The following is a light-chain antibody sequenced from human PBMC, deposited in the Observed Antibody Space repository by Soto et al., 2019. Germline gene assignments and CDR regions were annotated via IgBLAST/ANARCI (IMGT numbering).Light chain of an antibody. CDR1: QSVSSSY. J-gene: IGKJ5*01. V-gene: IGKV3-20*01. CDR2: GAS. Sequence: EIVLTQSPGTLSLSPGERATLSCRASQSVSSSYLAWYQQKPGQAPRLLVYGASSRATGIPDRFSGRGSGPDFTLTIIRLEPEDFAVYYCQKYESSPITLGPGTRLEI. CDR3: QKYESSPIT.